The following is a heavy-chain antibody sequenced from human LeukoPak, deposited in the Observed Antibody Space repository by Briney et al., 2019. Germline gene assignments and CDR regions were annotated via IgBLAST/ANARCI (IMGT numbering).Heavy chain of an antibody. CDR1: GFTFSSYT. CDR3: ARVYHSSPSVD. J-gene: IGHJ4*02. CDR2: ISSSSSYI. V-gene: IGHV3-21*01. D-gene: IGHD6-6*01. Sequence: GGSLRLSCAASGFTFSSYTMNWVRQAPGKGLEWVSSISSSSSYIYYADSVKGRFTISRDNAKNSLYLQMNSLRGEDTAVYYCARVYHSSPSVDWGQGTLVTVSS.